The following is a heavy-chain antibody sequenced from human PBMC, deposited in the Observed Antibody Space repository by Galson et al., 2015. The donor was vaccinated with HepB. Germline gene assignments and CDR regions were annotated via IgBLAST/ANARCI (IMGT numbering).Heavy chain of an antibody. CDR3: ANLARSYRYFDY. V-gene: IGHV3-53*01. J-gene: IGHJ4*02. Sequence: SLRLSCAASGFTISDSYMIWVRQAPGKGLEWVSVIYRNSDTYYADSVKGRFTASRDDSQDTLFLQMNSLRAEDTAVYYCANLARSYRYFDYWGRGTLVTVSS. CDR2: IYRNSDT. CDR1: GFTISDSY. D-gene: IGHD1-26*01.